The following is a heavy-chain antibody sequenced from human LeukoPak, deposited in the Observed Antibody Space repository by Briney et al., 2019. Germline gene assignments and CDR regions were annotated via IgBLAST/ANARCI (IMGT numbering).Heavy chain of an antibody. J-gene: IGHJ3*02. CDR1: GFTFSSYE. CDR2: ISSSGSTI. CDR3: ARDRTHSWDWLLRGDAFDI. Sequence: GGSLRLSCAASGFTFSSYEMNWVRQAPGKGLEWVSYISSSGSTIYYADSVKGRFTISRDNAKNSLYLQMNSLRAEDTAVYYCARDRTHSWDWLLRGDAFDIWGQGTMVTVSS. D-gene: IGHD3/OR15-3a*01. V-gene: IGHV3-48*03.